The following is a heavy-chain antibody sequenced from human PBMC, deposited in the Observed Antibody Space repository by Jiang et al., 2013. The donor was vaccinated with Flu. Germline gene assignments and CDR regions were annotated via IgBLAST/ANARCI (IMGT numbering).Heavy chain of an antibody. CDR2: ISISTNTM. V-gene: IGHV3-48*01. J-gene: IGHJ4*02. D-gene: IGHD2/OR15-2a*01. CDR1: GFTFSTYS. Sequence: QLLESGGGLVQPGGSLRLSCVASGFTFSTYSMSWVRQAPGKGLEWVSYISISTNTMYYADSVKGRFTISRDNAKNSLYLQMNSLRAEDTAVYYCARPDCNSGTCYSPKIDYWGQGTLVTVSS. CDR3: ARPDCNSGTCYSPKIDY.